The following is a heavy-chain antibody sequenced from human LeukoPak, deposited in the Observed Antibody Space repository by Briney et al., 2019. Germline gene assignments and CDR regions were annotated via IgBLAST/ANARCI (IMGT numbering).Heavy chain of an antibody. Sequence: SGGSLRLSCAASGFTFSSYSMNWVRQAPGKGLEWVSYISNSGRTIYYADSVKGRFTISRDNAKNSLYLQMNSLRAEDTAVYYCARVIAARPHYYYYMDVWGKGTTVTVSS. D-gene: IGHD6-6*01. V-gene: IGHV3-48*04. CDR2: ISNSGRTI. CDR1: GFTFSSYS. J-gene: IGHJ6*03. CDR3: ARVIAARPHYYYYMDV.